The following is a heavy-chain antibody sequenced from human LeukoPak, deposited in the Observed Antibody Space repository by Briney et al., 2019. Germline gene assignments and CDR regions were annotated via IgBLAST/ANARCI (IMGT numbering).Heavy chain of an antibody. CDR1: GCILSSYA. CDR3: ARGYWGIVGATAYFDY. V-gene: IGHV1-69*05. D-gene: IGHD1-26*01. CDR2: IIPILGTA. J-gene: IGHJ4*02. Sequence: SSVNVSCKATGCILSSYAFSWVGQAPGQGLEWVGGIIPILGTANYAQKFQGRVTITTDESTSTAYMELSSLRSEDTAVYYCARGYWGIVGATAYFDYWGQGTLVTVSS.